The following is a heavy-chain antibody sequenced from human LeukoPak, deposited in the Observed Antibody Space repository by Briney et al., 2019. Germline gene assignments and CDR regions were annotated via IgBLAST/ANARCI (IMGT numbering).Heavy chain of an antibody. CDR1: GGSIGSYY. D-gene: IGHD3-22*01. J-gene: IGHJ4*02. Sequence: SETLSLTCTVSGGSIGSYYWSWIRQPPGKGLEWIVYIYYSGSTNYNPSLKSRVTISVDTSRNQFSLKLSSVTAAGTAVYYCARQHSSAYYYFDYWGQGTLVTVSS. V-gene: IGHV4-59*08. CDR3: ARQHSSAYYYFDY. CDR2: IYYSGST.